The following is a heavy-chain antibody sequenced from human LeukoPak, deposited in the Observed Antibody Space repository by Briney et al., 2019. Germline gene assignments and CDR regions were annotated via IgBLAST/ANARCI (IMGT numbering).Heavy chain of an antibody. CDR1: GGSISSGDYY. V-gene: IGHV4-61*02. CDR3: ARTMVRGVPLDY. J-gene: IGHJ4*02. CDR2: IYASGST. Sequence: PSETLSLTCTVSGGSISSGDYYLSWIRQPAGKGLEWIGRIYASGSTNYNPSLNSRVTISIDTSKNQFSLKLTSVTAADTAVYYCARTMVRGVPLDYWGQGTLVTVSS. D-gene: IGHD3-10*01.